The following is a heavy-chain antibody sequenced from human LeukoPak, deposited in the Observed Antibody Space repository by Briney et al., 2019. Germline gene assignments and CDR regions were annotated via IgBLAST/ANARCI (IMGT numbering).Heavy chain of an antibody. CDR1: GFIFSNYG. J-gene: IGHJ4*02. D-gene: IGHD1-26*01. CDR2: MSYDGSNK. CDR3: AKWMASVGAPTN. Sequence: GGSLRLSCAASGFIFSNYGMHWVRQAPGKGLEWVAVMSYDGSNKYYADSVKGRFTISRDNSKNTLYLQMNSLRAEDTAVYYCAKWMASVGAPTNWGQGTLVTVSS. V-gene: IGHV3-30*18.